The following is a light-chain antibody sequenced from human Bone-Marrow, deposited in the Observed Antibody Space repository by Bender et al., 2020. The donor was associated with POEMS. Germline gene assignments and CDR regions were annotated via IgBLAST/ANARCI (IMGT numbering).Light chain of an antibody. CDR3: LSAVSSGTQVV. V-gene: IGLV3-25*03. CDR1: SVGSRS. J-gene: IGLJ3*02. CDR2: KDT. Sequence: SYVLTQQPSVSVAPGQTARISCGGDSVGSRSVHWYQQKSGQAPVLLIYKDTERPSGTPERFSGSTSGTIATLTISGVQADDETDYYCLSAVSSGTQVVFGGGTKLTV.